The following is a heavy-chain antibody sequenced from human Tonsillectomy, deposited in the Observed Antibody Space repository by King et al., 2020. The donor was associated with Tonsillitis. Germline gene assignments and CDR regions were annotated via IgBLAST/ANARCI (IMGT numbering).Heavy chain of an antibody. CDR2: INPSGGST. CDR3: AIDRYDFWSGSYSDYSYYGMDV. CDR1: GYTFTSYY. V-gene: IGHV1-46*03. J-gene: IGHJ6*02. Sequence: QVQLVESGAEVKKPGASVKVSCKASGYTFTSYYMHWVRQAPGQGLEWMGIINPSGGSTSYAQKFQGRVTMTSETSTSTVYMELSSLRSEDTAVYYCAIDRYDFWSGSYSDYSYYGMDVWGQGPTVTVSS. D-gene: IGHD3-3*01.